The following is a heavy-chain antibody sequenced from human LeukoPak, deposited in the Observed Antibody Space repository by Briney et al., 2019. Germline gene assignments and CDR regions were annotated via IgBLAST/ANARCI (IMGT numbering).Heavy chain of an antibody. CDR2: INAYNGNT. V-gene: IGHV1-18*01. J-gene: IGHJ4*02. Sequence: ASVKVSCKTSGYTFAYYVISWVRQAPGQGLEWMGWINAYNGNTNDAQKFQGRVTMTTDTSTSTAYMELRSLRSDDTAVYYCARGEKPYDYWGQGTLVSVSS. D-gene: IGHD1-26*01. CDR1: GYTFAYYV. CDR3: ARGEKPYDY.